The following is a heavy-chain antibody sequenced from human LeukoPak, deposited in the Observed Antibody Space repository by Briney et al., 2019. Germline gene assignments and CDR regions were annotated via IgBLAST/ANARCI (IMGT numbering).Heavy chain of an antibody. CDR3: ARGDTAMVPNWFDP. CDR2: INHSGST. D-gene: IGHD5-18*01. J-gene: IGHJ5*02. CDR1: GGSFSGYY. V-gene: IGHV4-34*01. Sequence: SETLSLTCAVYGGSFSGYYWSWIRQPPGKGLEWIGEINHSGSTNYNPSLKSRVTISVDTSKNQFSLKLSSVTAADTAVYYCARGDTAMVPNWFDPWGQGTLVTVSS.